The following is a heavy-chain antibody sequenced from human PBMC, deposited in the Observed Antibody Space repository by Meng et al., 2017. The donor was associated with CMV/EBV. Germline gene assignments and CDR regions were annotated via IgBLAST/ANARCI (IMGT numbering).Heavy chain of an antibody. J-gene: IGHJ4*02. CDR2: IYYSGST. CDR3: ARAEYSSSSGHYFDY. CDR1: GGSISSSSYY. Sequence: SETLSLTCTVSGGSISSSSYYWGWIRQPPGKGLEWIGSIYYSGSTYYNPSLKSRVTISVDTSKNQFSLKLSSVTAADTAVYYCARAEYSSSSGHYFDYWGQGTLVTVS. D-gene: IGHD6-6*01. V-gene: IGHV4-39*01.